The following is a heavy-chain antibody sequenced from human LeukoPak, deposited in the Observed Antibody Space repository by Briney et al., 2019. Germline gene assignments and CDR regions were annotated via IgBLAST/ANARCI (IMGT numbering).Heavy chain of an antibody. J-gene: IGHJ6*03. CDR3: ARWVTVRGEYYMDV. V-gene: IGHV1-18*01. CDR2: ISSYDGNT. CDR1: GYAFSSYG. D-gene: IGHD3-10*01. Sequence: ASVKVSCKASGYAFSSYGFSWVRQAPGQGLEWMGWISSYDGNTKSVDKLQGRVTMTTDTSTSTAYMELRSLRSDDTAVYYCARWVTVRGEYYMDVWGKGTTVTVSS.